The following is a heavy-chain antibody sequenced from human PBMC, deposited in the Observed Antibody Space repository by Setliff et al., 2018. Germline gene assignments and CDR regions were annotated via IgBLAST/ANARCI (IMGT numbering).Heavy chain of an antibody. J-gene: IGHJ5*02. Sequence: GTLSLTCTVSGDSIDTDIWWSWVRQSPGKGLEWIGEIYLGGSPTYNPSLKSRVTISIYKSKNQLSLDLTSVTAADTAVYYCARNWHWGFDPWGRGALVTVSS. V-gene: IGHV4-4*02. CDR1: GDSIDTDIW. CDR3: ARNWHWGFDP. D-gene: IGHD1-7*01. CDR2: IYLGGSP.